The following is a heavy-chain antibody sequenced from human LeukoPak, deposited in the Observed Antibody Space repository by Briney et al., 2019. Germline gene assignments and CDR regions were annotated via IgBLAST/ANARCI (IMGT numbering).Heavy chain of an antibody. CDR1: GFTVSSNY. Sequence: PGGSLRLSCAASGFTVSSNYMSWVRQAPGKGLEWVSVIHSGGSTYYADSVKGRFTISRDNSKNTLYLQMNSLRAEDTAVYYCARDSCSSTSCQGNFDYWGQGTLVTVSS. D-gene: IGHD2-2*01. CDR2: IHSGGST. J-gene: IGHJ4*02. CDR3: ARDSCSSTSCQGNFDY. V-gene: IGHV3-53*01.